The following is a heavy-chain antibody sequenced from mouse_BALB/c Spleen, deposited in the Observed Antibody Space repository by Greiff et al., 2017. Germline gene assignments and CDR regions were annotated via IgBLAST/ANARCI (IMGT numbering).Heavy chain of an antibody. CDR2: IYPGNSDT. D-gene: IGHD2-4*01. CDR1: GYSFTSYW. V-gene: IGHV1-5*01. Sequence: VQLQQSGTVLARPGASVKMSCKASGYSFTSYWMHWVKQRPGQGLEWIGAIYPGNSDTSYNQKFKGKAKLTAVTSASTAYMELSSLTNEDSAVYYCTYDYGSYYFDYWGQGTTRTVSS. CDR3: TYDYGSYYFDY. J-gene: IGHJ2*01.